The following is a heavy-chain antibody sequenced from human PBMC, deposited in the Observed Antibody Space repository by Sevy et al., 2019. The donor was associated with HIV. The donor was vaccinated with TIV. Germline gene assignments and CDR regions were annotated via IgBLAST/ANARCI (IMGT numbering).Heavy chain of an antibody. D-gene: IGHD6-6*01. Sequence: GGSLRLSCAASGFTFSSYSMNWVRQAPGKGLEWVSYISSSSSTIYYADSVKGRFTSSRDNAKNSLYLQMNSLRDEDTAVYYCARESADSSSSGVDYWGQGTLVTVSS. V-gene: IGHV3-48*02. CDR3: ARESADSSSSGVDY. J-gene: IGHJ4*02. CDR2: ISSSSSTI. CDR1: GFTFSSYS.